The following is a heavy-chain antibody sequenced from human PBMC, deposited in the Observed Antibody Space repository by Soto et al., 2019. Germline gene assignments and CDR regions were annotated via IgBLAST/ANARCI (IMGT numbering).Heavy chain of an antibody. CDR1: GFTFSSYS. CDR2: ISSSSSYI. Sequence: EVQLVESGGGLVKPGGSLRLSCAASGFTFSSYSMNWVRQAPGKGLEWVSSISSSSSYIYYADSVKGRFTISRDNAKNSRFMKRTSLRAEDTAVYYCARDLQRLVTETAYFYYYYGMDVWGKGTTVTVSS. V-gene: IGHV3-21*01. J-gene: IGHJ6*04. D-gene: IGHD6-13*01. CDR3: ARDLQRLVTETAYFYYYYGMDV.